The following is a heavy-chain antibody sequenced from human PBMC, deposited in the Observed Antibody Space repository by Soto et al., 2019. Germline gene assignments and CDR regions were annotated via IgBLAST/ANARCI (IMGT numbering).Heavy chain of an antibody. V-gene: IGHV4-59*01. CDR2: IYYSGST. Sequence: SETLSLTCTVSGGSISSYYWSWIRQPPGKGLEWIGYIYYSGSTNYNPSLKSRVTISVDTSKNQFSLKLSSVTAADTAVYYCARDKVGASSYYYYYGMDVWGQGTTVTVSS. CDR3: ARDKVGASSYYYYYGMDV. D-gene: IGHD1-26*01. J-gene: IGHJ6*02. CDR1: GGSISSYY.